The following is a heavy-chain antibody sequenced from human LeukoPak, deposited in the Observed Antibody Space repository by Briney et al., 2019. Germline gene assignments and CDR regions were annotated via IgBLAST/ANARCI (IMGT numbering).Heavy chain of an antibody. J-gene: IGHJ4*02. Sequence: SETLSLTCTVSGGSISSYYWSWIRQPPGKGLEWIGYIYYSGSTNYNPSLKSRVTISVDTSKNQFSLKLSSVTAADTAVYYCASTSYYYDSSGYYVYWGQGTLVTVSS. D-gene: IGHD3-22*01. CDR2: IYYSGST. CDR3: ASTSYYYDSSGYYVY. CDR1: GGSISSYY. V-gene: IGHV4-59*08.